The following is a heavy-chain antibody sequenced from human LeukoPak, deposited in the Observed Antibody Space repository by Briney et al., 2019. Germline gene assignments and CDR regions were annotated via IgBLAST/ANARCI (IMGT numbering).Heavy chain of an antibody. V-gene: IGHV4-39*01. Sequence: SETLSLTCTVSGGSISSSSYYWGWIRQPPGKGLEWIGSIYYSGSTYYNPSLKSRVTISVDTSKNQFSLKLSSVPAADTAVYYCARYSSGWYRGYTDYWGQGTLVTVSS. CDR1: GGSISSSSYY. D-gene: IGHD6-19*01. CDR3: ARYSSGWYRGYTDY. CDR2: IYYSGST. J-gene: IGHJ4*02.